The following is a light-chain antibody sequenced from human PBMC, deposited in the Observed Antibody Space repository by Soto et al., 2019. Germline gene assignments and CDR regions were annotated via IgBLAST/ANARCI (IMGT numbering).Light chain of an antibody. Sequence: QSALTQPASVSGSPGQSLTISCTGTSSDVGAYTFVSWYQQHPDKVPKLMIFDISRRPSGVSDRFSGSKSGNTASLTISGLQPEDEADYYCSSYTSSSTHVFGSGTKVTVL. J-gene: IGLJ1*01. CDR3: SSYTSSSTHV. CDR2: DIS. CDR1: SSDVGAYTF. V-gene: IGLV2-14*03.